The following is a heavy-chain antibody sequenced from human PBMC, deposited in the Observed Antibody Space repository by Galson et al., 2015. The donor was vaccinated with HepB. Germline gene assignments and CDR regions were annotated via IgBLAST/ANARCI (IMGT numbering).Heavy chain of an antibody. CDR3: ARLSRTKDWHRITGTTMSFDY. J-gene: IGHJ4*02. CDR1: GYSFTSYW. CDR2: IYPGDSDT. Sequence: QSGAEVKKPGESLKISCKGSGYSFTSYWIGWVRQMPGKGLEWMGIIYPGDSDTRYSPSFQGQVTISADKSISTAYLQWSSLKASDTAMYYCARLSRTKDWHRITGTTMSFDYWGQGTLVTVSS. D-gene: IGHD1-7*01. V-gene: IGHV5-51*03.